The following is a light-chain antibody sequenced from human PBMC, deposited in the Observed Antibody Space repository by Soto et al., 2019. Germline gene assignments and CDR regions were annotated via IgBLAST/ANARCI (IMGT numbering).Light chain of an antibody. CDR1: HSVSSN. V-gene: IGKV3-15*01. CDR3: QQYEKWPPSIT. CDR2: GTS. Sequence: EIVMTQSPATLSVSPWERATLSCRASHSVSSNLAWYQQKPGQAPRLLIYGTSTRATGISARFSGGGSGTEFTLTISSLQSEDFAVYYCQQYEKWPPSITFGQGTRLEI. J-gene: IGKJ5*01.